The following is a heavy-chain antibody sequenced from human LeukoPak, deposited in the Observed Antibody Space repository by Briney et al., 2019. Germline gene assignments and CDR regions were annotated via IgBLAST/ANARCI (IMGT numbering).Heavy chain of an antibody. CDR3: ARELYCSGGSCSLGVFDI. J-gene: IGHJ3*02. D-gene: IGHD2-15*01. CDR2: IYHSGST. CDR1: GGSISSSNW. Sequence: TSETLSLTCAVSGGSISSSNWWSWVRQPPGKGLEWIGEIYHSGSTNYNPSLKSRVTISVDKSKNQFSLKLSSVTAADTAVYYCARELYCSGGSCSLGVFDIWGQGTMVTVSS. V-gene: IGHV4-4*02.